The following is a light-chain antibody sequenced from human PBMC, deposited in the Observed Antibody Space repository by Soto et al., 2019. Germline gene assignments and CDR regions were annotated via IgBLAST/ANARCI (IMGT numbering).Light chain of an antibody. CDR2: DAS. Sequence: DIQKTQSPSTLSASVGDRVTITCRASQTISSWLAWYQQKPGKAPKLLIFDASILESGVPSRFSGSGSGTDFTLSISSLQPDDFGTYYCQQYNDYSYTFGQGTKLEIK. J-gene: IGKJ2*01. CDR1: QTISSW. V-gene: IGKV1-5*01. CDR3: QQYNDYSYT.